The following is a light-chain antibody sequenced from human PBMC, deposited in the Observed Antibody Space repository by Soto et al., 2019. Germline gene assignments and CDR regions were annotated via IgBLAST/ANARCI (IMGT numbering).Light chain of an antibody. Sequence: IVLTQSPATLSLSPGERASLSCRASQTVGITLAWYQQRPGQAPRLLIYDASSRAAGIPARFSGGGSGTDFTLTSSSLEPDDFAVYYCQQRFAWPLTFGGGTNVDIK. CDR2: DAS. J-gene: IGKJ4*01. CDR1: QTVGIT. V-gene: IGKV3-11*01. CDR3: QQRFAWPLT.